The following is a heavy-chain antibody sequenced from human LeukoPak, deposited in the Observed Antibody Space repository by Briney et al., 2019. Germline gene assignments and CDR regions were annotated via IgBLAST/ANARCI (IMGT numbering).Heavy chain of an antibody. CDR1: GFTFSSYA. J-gene: IGHJ4*02. D-gene: IGHD3-10*01. V-gene: IGHV3-23*01. Sequence: GGSLRLSCAASGFTFSSYAMSWVRQAPGKGLEWVSTISGSGGGTYYADSVKGRFTISRDNPKNTLYLLMNSLSAEDTALYYCAKEQTSSGYFDYWGQGTLVTVSS. CDR3: AKEQTSSGYFDY. CDR2: ISGSGGGT.